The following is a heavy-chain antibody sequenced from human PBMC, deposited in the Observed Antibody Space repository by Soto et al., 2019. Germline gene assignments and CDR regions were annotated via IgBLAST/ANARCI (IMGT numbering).Heavy chain of an antibody. Sequence: QITLNESGPTLVKPTETLTLTCTFSGFSLSTSGVGVGWNRQSPGKAPEWLALIYWDDEKRYSASLKSRLTISKDTSKNQVVLTMANLDPADTATYHCAHRVLRTVFGLVTTTAIYFDFWGQGTPVAVSS. J-gene: IGHJ4*02. CDR1: GFSLSTSGVG. CDR3: AHRVLRTVFGLVTTTAIYFDF. D-gene: IGHD3-3*01. V-gene: IGHV2-5*02. CDR2: IYWDDEK.